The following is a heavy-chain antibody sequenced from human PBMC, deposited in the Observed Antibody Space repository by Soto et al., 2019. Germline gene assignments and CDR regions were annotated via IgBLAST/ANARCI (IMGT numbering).Heavy chain of an antibody. CDR2: IYSGGST. CDR1: GFTVSSNY. D-gene: IGHD3-10*01. Sequence: GGSLRLSCAASGFTVSSNYMSWVRQAPGKGLEWVSVIYSGGSTYYADSVKGGFTISRDNSKNTLYLQMNSLRAEDTAVYYCARTLGLLWFGELSPHYFDYWGQGTLVTVSS. J-gene: IGHJ4*02. V-gene: IGHV3-66*01. CDR3: ARTLGLLWFGELSPHYFDY.